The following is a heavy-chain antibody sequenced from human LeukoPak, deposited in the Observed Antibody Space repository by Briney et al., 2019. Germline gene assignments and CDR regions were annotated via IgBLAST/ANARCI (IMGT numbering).Heavy chain of an antibody. V-gene: IGHV1-69*13. D-gene: IGHD5-12*01. CDR1: GGTFSSYA. CDR3: AREGLGGYDYYFDY. Sequence: SVKVSCKASGGTFSSYAISWARQAPGQGPEWMGGIIPIFGTANYAQKFQGRVTITADESTSTAYMELSSLRSEDTAVYYCAREGLGGYDYYFDYWGQGTLVTVSS. CDR2: IIPIFGTA. J-gene: IGHJ4*02.